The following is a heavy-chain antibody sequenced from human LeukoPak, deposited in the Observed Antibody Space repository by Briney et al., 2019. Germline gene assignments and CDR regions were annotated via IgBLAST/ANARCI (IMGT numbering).Heavy chain of an antibody. CDR3: ARVVTWFDP. V-gene: IGHV3-23*01. Sequence: PGGSLRLSCAASGLTFSSYAMSWVRQAPGKGLEWVSAISGSGGSTYYADSVKGRFTISRDNTKNSVYLQMNSLRAEDTAVYYCARVVTWFDPWGQGSLVTVSS. J-gene: IGHJ5*02. CDR1: GLTFSSYA. CDR2: ISGSGGST.